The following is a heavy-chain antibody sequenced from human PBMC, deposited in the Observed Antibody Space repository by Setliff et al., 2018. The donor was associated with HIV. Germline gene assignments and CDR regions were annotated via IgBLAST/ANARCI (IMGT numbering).Heavy chain of an antibody. J-gene: IGHJ5*02. D-gene: IGHD1-26*01. V-gene: IGHV7-4-1*01. Sequence: ASVKVSCKASGYTFTSYAMNWVRQAPGQGLEWMGWINTNTGNPTYAQGFTGRFVFSLDITGNTAYLQISSLKTEDTAVYYCARESDDGNFLGWFDPWGQGTLVTVSS. CDR1: GYTFTSYA. CDR2: INTNTGNP. CDR3: ARESDDGNFLGWFDP.